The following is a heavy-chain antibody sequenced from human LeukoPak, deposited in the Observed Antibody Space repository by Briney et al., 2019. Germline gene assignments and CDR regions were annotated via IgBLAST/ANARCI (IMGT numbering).Heavy chain of an antibody. D-gene: IGHD1-26*01. Sequence: ASVKVSCKASGYTFTSYGISWVRQAPGKGLEWMGGFDPEDGETICAQKFQGRVTMTEDTSTDTAYMELSSLRSEDTAVYYCATNGGSYQLTPDYWGQGTLVTVSS. J-gene: IGHJ4*02. CDR1: GYTFTSYG. V-gene: IGHV1-24*01. CDR3: ATNGGSYQLTPDY. CDR2: FDPEDGET.